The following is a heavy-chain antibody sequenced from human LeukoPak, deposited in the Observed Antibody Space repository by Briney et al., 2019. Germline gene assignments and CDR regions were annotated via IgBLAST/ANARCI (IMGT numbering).Heavy chain of an antibody. J-gene: IGHJ6*02. Sequence: PGGSLRLSCAASGFTFSSYGMHWVRQAPGKGLEWVAVMSYDGSKKYYADSVKGRFTISRDNSKNTLYLQMNSLRAEDTAMYYCAKVVAPGYYYYGMDVWGQGTTVTVSS. V-gene: IGHV3-30*18. D-gene: IGHD2-21*01. CDR2: MSYDGSKK. CDR1: GFTFSSYG. CDR3: AKVVAPGYYYYGMDV.